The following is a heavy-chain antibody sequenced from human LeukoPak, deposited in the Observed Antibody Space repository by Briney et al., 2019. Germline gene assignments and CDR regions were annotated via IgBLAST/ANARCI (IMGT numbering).Heavy chain of an antibody. CDR3: ARERGRITLRRGVIPDAFDI. V-gene: IGHV4-59*01. CDR2: MYYTGCT. J-gene: IGHJ3*02. Sequence: PSETLSLTCTVSGGSISGYFWSWIRQPPGKRPEWIGYMYYTGCTAYNPSRGSRVLVSIDTSNSQFSLSLSSVTPADTAVYYCARERGRITLRRGVIPDAFDIWGQGTMVTVSS. CDR1: GGSISGYF. D-gene: IGHD3-10*01.